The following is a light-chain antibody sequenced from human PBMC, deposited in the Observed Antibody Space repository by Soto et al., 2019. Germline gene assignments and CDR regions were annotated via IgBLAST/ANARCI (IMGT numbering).Light chain of an antibody. CDR1: QTIDRY. Sequence: IHLTQSPSSLSASVGDRVTITCRASQTIDRYIHCYQEKPGKVPKHPIYDASSLASGVPSRFSGSGSGTDFTLTISSLQPDDFATYYSQQTYTAPRAFGQGTTVEIK. CDR3: QQTYTAPRA. V-gene: IGKV1-39*01. J-gene: IGKJ1*01. CDR2: DAS.